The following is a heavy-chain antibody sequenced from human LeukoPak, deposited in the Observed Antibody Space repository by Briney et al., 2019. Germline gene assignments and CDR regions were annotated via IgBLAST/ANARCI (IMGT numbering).Heavy chain of an antibody. V-gene: IGHV4-61*01. J-gene: IGHJ4*02. CDR2: IYNSAYT. Sequence: PSETLSLTCTVSGGSVSSGSYYWSWIRQPPGKGLEYIGYIYNSAYTKYNPSLKSRVTISVDTSKNQFSLKLSSVTAADTAVYYCARLRGMGDDYWGQGTLVTVSS. D-gene: IGHD6-13*01. CDR3: ARLRGMGDDY. CDR1: GGSVSSGSYY.